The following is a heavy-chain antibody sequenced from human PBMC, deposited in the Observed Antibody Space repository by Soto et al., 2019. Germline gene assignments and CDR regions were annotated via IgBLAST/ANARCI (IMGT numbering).Heavy chain of an antibody. J-gene: IGHJ4*02. CDR2: IYSGGST. CDR3: ARDHYDSSGYPNPFDY. D-gene: IGHD3-22*01. CDR1: GFTVSSNY. Sequence: GGSLRLSCAASGFTVSSNYMSWVRQAPGKGLEWVSVIYSGGSTYYADSVKGRFTISRDNSKNTLYLQMNSLRAEDTAVYYCARDHYDSSGYPNPFDYWGQGTLVTVSS. V-gene: IGHV3-53*01.